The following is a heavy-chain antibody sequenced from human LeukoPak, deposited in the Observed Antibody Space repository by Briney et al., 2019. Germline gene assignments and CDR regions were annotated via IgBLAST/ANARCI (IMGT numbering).Heavy chain of an antibody. D-gene: IGHD2-15*01. Sequence: GGSLRLSCEASGFNFSEFWMNWVRQAPGKGLEWVASIKQDGNEKYYVDSVKGRFTISRDNTYNSVFLQMNSLRGEDTAVYYCARDGVAPGLYFDYWGQGNLVTVSS. CDR2: IKQDGNEK. J-gene: IGHJ4*02. CDR1: GFNFSEFW. CDR3: ARDGVAPGLYFDY. V-gene: IGHV3-7*01.